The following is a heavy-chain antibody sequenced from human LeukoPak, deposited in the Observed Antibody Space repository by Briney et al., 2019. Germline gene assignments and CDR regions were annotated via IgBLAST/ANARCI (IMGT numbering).Heavy chain of an antibody. CDR3: AKPFDYGDYVGGYYYYMDV. V-gene: IGHV3-30*02. J-gene: IGHJ6*03. CDR2: IRYDGSNK. D-gene: IGHD4-17*01. Sequence: GGSLRLSCAASGFTFSSYGMHWVRQAPGKGLEWVAFIRYDGSNKYYADSVKGRFTISRDNPKNTLYLQMNSLRAEDTAVYYCAKPFDYGDYVGGYYYYMDVWGKGTTVTISS. CDR1: GFTFSSYG.